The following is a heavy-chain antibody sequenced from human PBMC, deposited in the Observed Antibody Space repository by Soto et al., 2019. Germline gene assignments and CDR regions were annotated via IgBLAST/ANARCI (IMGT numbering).Heavy chain of an antibody. D-gene: IGHD3-22*01. J-gene: IGHJ4*02. Sequence: EVQLVESGGGLVKPGGSLRLSCAASGFTFSSYSMNWVRQAPGKGLEWVSSISSSSSYIYYADSVKGRFTISRDNANNSLYLQMNSLRAEATAVYYCARGGYYYDSSGYYLGYYWGQGTLVTVSS. CDR1: GFTFSSYS. CDR3: ARGGYYYDSSGYYLGYY. CDR2: ISSSSSYI. V-gene: IGHV3-21*01.